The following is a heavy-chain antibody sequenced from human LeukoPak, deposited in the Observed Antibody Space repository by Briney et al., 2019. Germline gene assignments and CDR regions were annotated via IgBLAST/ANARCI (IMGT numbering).Heavy chain of an antibody. CDR2: IQQDGSEK. Sequence: PGGSLRLSCAASGFTFSSYWMSWVRQAPGKGLEWVANIQQDGSEKFYVDSVKGRFTISRDNSKNTLYLQMNSLRVEDTAVYYCAREVLVRGVHYYGMDVWGQGTTVTVSS. V-gene: IGHV3-7*01. J-gene: IGHJ6*02. CDR1: GFTFSSYW. CDR3: AREVLVRGVHYYGMDV. D-gene: IGHD3-10*01.